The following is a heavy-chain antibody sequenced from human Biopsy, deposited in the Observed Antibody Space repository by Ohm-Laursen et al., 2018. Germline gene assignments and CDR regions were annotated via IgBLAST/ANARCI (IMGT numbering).Heavy chain of an antibody. D-gene: IGHD3-22*01. Sequence: SLRLSCAASGFSFSDNYMDWVRQAPGKGLEWLTNMNEDETIKNYVDSVKGRFTISRDNAKNSLYLQLNSLRAEDTAVYYCARAGYSSGYDYWGQGTLVSVSS. CDR3: ARAGYSSGYDY. CDR1: GFSFSDNY. V-gene: IGHV3-7*01. J-gene: IGHJ4*02. CDR2: MNEDETIK.